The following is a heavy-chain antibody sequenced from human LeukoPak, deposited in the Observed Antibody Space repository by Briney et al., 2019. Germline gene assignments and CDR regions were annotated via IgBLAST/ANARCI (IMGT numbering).Heavy chain of an antibody. J-gene: IGHJ4*02. CDR2: IYPGDSDP. CDR3: ARRPVLGPLHY. V-gene: IGHV5-51*01. CDR1: GYNFASYW. D-gene: IGHD2-8*01. Sequence: GESLKISCKGSGYNFASYWIGWVRQMPGKGLEWMGIIYPGDSDPLYSPSFQGHVTISADKSISTAYLQWNSLKASDTAIYYCARRPVLGPLHYWGQGTLVTVSS.